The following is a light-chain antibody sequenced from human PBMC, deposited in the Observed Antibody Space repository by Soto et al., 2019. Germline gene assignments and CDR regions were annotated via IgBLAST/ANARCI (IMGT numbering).Light chain of an antibody. J-gene: IGLJ1*01. CDR3: VSWDGSVSGLV. Sequence: SVLTQPPSGPGTPRQKVTISCSGRSANIGNNFVCWYQQLPGTAPKLLIYSNNQRPSGVPDRFSGSKSGTSASLAISGLRSEDEGDYYCVSWDGSVSGLVFGTGSKVTLL. V-gene: IGLV1-47*02. CDR1: SANIGNNF. CDR2: SNN.